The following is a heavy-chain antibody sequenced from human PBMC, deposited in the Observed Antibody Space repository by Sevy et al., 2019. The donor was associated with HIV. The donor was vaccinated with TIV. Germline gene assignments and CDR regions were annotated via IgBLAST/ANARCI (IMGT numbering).Heavy chain of an antibody. CDR2: FCFGGGEM. CDR3: AREGCTKPHDY. D-gene: IGHD2-8*01. J-gene: IGHJ4*02. CDR1: GFTFSRYT. Sequence: GGSLRLSCTASGFTFSRYTMSWVRQAPGKGLEWVSTFCFGGGEMNYADSVKGRFTISRDNSKNTLYLQMNSLRAEDTAVYYCAREGCTKPHDYWCQGTLVTVSS. V-gene: IGHV3-23*01.